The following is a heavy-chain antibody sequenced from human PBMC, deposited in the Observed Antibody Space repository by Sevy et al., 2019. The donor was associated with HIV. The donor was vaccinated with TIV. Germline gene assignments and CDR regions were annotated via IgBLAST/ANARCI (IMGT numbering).Heavy chain of an antibody. D-gene: IGHD2-8*01. J-gene: IGHJ3*01. V-gene: IGHV3-53*01. CDR3: ATLYSGYAFDV. CDR2: IYPDGST. Sequence: GGSLRLSCATSGLTVISNFLNWVRQAPGKGLEWVAVIYPDGSTYHADSVRGRFTISRDIAKKTVYLQMNSLRAEDTALYYCATLYSGYAFDVWGQGTMVTVSS. CDR1: GLTVISNF.